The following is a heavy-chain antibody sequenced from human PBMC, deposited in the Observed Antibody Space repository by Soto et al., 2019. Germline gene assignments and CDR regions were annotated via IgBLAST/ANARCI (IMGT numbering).Heavy chain of an antibody. Sequence: PGGSLRLSCTASGFTFGDYAVSWFRQAPGKGLEWVGFIRSKAYGGTTEYSPSVKGRFTISRDDSKSMTWLQMNSLVSEDTAMYYCCRDSHQYDSRAHRLDAFDIWGQGTMVTVSS. CDR1: GFTFGDYA. CDR3: CRDSHQYDSRAHRLDAFDI. D-gene: IGHD3-22*01. V-gene: IGHV3-49*03. J-gene: IGHJ3*02. CDR2: IRSKAYGGTT.